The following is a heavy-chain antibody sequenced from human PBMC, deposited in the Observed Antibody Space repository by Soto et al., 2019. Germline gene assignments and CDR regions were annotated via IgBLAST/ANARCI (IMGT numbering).Heavy chain of an antibody. CDR2: IYHSGST. J-gene: IGHJ2*01. Sequence: SETLSLTCAVSGYSISSGYYWGWIRQPPGKGLEWIGSIYHSGSTYYNPSLKSRVTISVDTSKNQFSLKLSSVTAADTAVYYCANPPTTETTYNWYLDLWGRGTLVTVSS. D-gene: IGHD4-17*01. CDR1: GYSISSGYY. V-gene: IGHV4-38-2*01. CDR3: ANPPTTETTYNWYLDL.